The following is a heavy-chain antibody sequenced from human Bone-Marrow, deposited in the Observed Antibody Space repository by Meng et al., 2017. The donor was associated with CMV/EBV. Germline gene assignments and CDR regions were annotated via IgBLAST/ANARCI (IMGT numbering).Heavy chain of an antibody. Sequence: SETLSLTCTVSGGSVSSGSYYWSWIRQPPGKGLEWIGEINHSGSTNYNPSLKSRVTISVDTSKNQFSLKLRSVTAADTAVYYCARGLRKGPVAKYFDPWGQGTLVTVSS. CDR3: ARGLRKGPVAKYFDP. CDR1: GGSVSSGSYY. J-gene: IGHJ5*02. V-gene: IGHV4-61*01. D-gene: IGHD1-14*01. CDR2: INHSGST.